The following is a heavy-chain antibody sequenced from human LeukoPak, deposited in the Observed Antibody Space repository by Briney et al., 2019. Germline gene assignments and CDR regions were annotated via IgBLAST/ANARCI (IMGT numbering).Heavy chain of an antibody. CDR3: ARTPDSSGYYHRGRYFDY. J-gene: IGHJ4*02. Sequence: SETLSLTCTVSGVSISSSTYYWGWIRQPPGKGLEWIGSIYYSGSTYYNPSLKSRVTISVDTSKNQFSLKLSSVTAADTAVYYCARTPDSSGYYHRGRYFDYWGQGTLVTVSS. CDR2: IYYSGST. CDR1: GVSISSSTYY. V-gene: IGHV4-39*07. D-gene: IGHD3-22*01.